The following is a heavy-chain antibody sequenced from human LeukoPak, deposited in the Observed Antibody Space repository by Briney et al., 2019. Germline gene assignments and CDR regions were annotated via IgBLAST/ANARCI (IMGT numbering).Heavy chain of an antibody. Sequence: GGSLRLSCAASGFTFSTFAMIWVRQPPGKGLEWVSIIYSGGGTYYADSVKGRFTISRDNSKNTLYLQMNSLRAEDTAVYYCAELGITMIGGVWGKGTTVTISS. J-gene: IGHJ6*04. CDR2: IYSGGGT. V-gene: IGHV3-66*01. CDR1: GFTFSTFA. D-gene: IGHD3-10*02. CDR3: AELGITMIGGV.